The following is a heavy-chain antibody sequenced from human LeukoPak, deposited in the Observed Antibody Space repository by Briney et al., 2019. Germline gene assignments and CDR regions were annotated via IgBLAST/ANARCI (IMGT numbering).Heavy chain of an antibody. Sequence: SETLSLTCTVSGGSISGYYWSWIRQPPGEGLEWIGYIYYSGSAHYNPSLKSRVTISVDTSKNQFSLRLSSVTAADTAVYYCARVGDSSGYSVFDSWGQGTLVTVSS. CDR3: ARVGDSSGYSVFDS. CDR1: GGSISGYY. CDR2: IYYSGSA. D-gene: IGHD3-22*01. J-gene: IGHJ4*02. V-gene: IGHV4-59*01.